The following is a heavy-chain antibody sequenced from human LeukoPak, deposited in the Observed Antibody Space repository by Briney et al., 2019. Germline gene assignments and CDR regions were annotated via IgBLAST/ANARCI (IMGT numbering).Heavy chain of an antibody. V-gene: IGHV3-48*01. CDR1: GFTFSSYN. CDR2: INSRTTTT. J-gene: IGHJ4*02. D-gene: IGHD5-18*01. Sequence: GGSLRLSCAASGFTFSSYNMNWVRQAPGKGLEWVSYINSRTTTTYYADSVKGRFTVSRDNGKNLLYLQVNSLRAEDTAVYYCVRAFNGNSFGYGYWGQGTLVTASS. CDR3: VRAFNGNSFGYGY.